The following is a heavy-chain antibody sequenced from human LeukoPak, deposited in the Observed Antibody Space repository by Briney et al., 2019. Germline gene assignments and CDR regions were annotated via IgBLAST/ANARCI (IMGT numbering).Heavy chain of an antibody. CDR3: AKWYCSSANCYYDY. Sequence: GRSLRLSCAASGFTFSSYWMSWVRQAPGKRLEWISFIYNTGDIYYADSVRGRFTISRDNSKNTLYLQMHSLRAEDTAVYYCAKWYCSSANCYYDYWGQGTLVTVSS. V-gene: IGHV3-53*01. J-gene: IGHJ4*02. D-gene: IGHD2-2*01. CDR1: GFTFSSYW. CDR2: IYNTGDI.